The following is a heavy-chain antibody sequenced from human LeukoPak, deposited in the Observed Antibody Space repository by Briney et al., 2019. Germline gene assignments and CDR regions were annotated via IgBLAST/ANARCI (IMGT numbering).Heavy chain of an antibody. CDR1: GFTFSSYA. Sequence: GGSLRLSCAASGFTFSSYAMHWVRRAPGKGLEWVAVISYDGSNKYYADSVKGRFTISRDNSKNTLYLQMNSLRAEDTAVYYCARDRNLYYYYGMDVWGQGTTVTVSS. CDR3: ARDRNLYYYYGMDV. V-gene: IGHV3-30*04. D-gene: IGHD1-14*01. J-gene: IGHJ6*02. CDR2: ISYDGSNK.